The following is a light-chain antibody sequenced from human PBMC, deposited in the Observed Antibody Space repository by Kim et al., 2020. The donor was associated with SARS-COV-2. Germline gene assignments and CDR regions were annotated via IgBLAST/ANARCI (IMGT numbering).Light chain of an antibody. Sequence: SGSVGERGSMPCRASQSVSNWLAWYQQKPGKAPKLLIYKASSLERGVPSRFSGSGSGTEFTLTISSLQPDDFATYYCQQYNSYWTFGQGTEVDIK. V-gene: IGKV1-5*03. CDR2: KAS. J-gene: IGKJ1*01. CDR1: QSVSNW. CDR3: QQYNSYWT.